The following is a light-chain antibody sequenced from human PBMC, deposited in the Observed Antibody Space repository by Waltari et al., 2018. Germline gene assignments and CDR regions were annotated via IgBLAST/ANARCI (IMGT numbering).Light chain of an antibody. Sequence: QSVLTQPPSASGTPGQRVTISCSGSSSNIGSNYVYWYQQLPGTAPKLIIYRNKLRPSGCPAQFSGSMSGTAASRAISGLRSEDEADYYCAAWYDSLSGWVFGGGTKLTVL. CDR3: AAWYDSLSGWV. V-gene: IGLV1-47*01. CDR2: RNK. CDR1: SSNIGSNY. J-gene: IGLJ3*02.